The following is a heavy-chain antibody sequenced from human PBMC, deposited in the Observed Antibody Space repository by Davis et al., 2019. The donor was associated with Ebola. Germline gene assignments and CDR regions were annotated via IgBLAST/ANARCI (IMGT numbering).Heavy chain of an antibody. CDR3: ARALGGGFELGV. CDR2: IYYSGTT. CDR1: GGSISSGDYY. D-gene: IGHD5-12*01. J-gene: IGHJ6*04. V-gene: IGHV4-30-4*01. Sequence: MPSETLSLTCAVSGGSISSGDYYWNWIRQPPGKGLEWIGYIYYSGTTYYNPSLKSRVTISVDTSKNQFSLKLSSVTAADTAVYYCARALGGGFELGVWGKGTTVTISS.